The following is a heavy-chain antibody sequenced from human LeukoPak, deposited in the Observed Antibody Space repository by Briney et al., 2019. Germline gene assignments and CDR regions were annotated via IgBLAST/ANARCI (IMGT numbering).Heavy chain of an antibody. J-gene: IGHJ4*02. D-gene: IGHD5-24*01. V-gene: IGHV1-46*01. Sequence: ASVKVSCKASGYTFTSYYMHWVQQAPGQGLEWMGIINPSGGSTSYAQKFQGRVTMTRDTSTSTVYMELSSLRSEDTAVYYCARSGEMAAVPDYWGQGTLVTVSS. CDR3: ARSGEMAAVPDY. CDR1: GYTFTSYY. CDR2: INPSGGST.